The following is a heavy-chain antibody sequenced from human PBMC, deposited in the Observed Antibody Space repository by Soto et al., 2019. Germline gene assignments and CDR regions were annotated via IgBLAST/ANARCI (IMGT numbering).Heavy chain of an antibody. J-gene: IGHJ3*02. D-gene: IGHD3-9*01. Sequence: PSETLSLTCTVSGGSISSSTYYWGWIRQPPGNGLEWIGSIYYSGSTYYNPSLKSRVTISVHTSKNQFSLKLNSVTAADTAVYYCARHQTPLRYFDWPPVYAFDIWGQGTMVTVSS. V-gene: IGHV4-39*01. CDR2: IYYSGST. CDR3: ARHQTPLRYFDWPPVYAFDI. CDR1: GGSISSSTYY.